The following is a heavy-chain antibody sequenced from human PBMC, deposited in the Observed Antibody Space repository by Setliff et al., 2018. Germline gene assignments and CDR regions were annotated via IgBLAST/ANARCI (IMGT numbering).Heavy chain of an antibody. V-gene: IGHV4-39*07. Sequence: SETLSLTCTVSGGSISSSSYYWGWIRQPPGKGLEWIGEINHSGSTNYNPSLKSRVTISVDTSKNQFSLKLSSVTAEDTAVYYCAREQYYDFPLDNGMDVWGQGTTVTVSS. D-gene: IGHD3-3*01. J-gene: IGHJ6*02. CDR2: INHSGST. CDR1: GGSISSSSYY. CDR3: AREQYYDFPLDNGMDV.